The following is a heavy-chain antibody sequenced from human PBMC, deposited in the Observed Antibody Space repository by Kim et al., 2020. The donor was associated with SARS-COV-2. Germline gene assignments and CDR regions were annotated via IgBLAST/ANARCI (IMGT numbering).Heavy chain of an antibody. D-gene: IGHD3-16*01. CDR2: DGSES. CDR3: ARDWGDY. V-gene: IGHV3-7*03. Sequence: DGSESNYVDSVRGRFTIARDNAGNSFYLQMDSLRADDTAVYYCARDWGDYWGQGTLVTVSS. J-gene: IGHJ4*02.